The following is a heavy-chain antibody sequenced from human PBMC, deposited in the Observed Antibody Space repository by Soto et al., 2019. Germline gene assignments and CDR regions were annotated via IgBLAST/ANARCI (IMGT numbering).Heavy chain of an antibody. CDR1: GFIGSTYH. CDR2: IYSGGGI. Sequence: EVQLVESGGGLVQPGGSLRLSCAGSGFIGSTYHMSWVRQTPGKGLEWVSGIYSGGGIYYSDSVRGRFTISIDDSKNTLYLQMNSLRVEDTAVNYCARDRALSGGSGRSGGWFDPWGQGTLVTVSS. CDR3: ARDRALSGGSGRSGGWFDP. V-gene: IGHV3-53*01. D-gene: IGHD6-19*01. J-gene: IGHJ5*02.